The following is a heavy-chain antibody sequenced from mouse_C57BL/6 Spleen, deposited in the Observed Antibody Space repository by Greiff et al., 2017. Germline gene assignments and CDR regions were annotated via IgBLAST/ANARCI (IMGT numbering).Heavy chain of an antibody. CDR1: GFTFSSYA. CDR2: ISDGGSYT. J-gene: IGHJ3*01. V-gene: IGHV5-4*03. Sequence: DVMLVESGGGLVKPGGSLKLSCAASGFTFSSYAMSWVRQTPEKRLEWVATISDGGSYTYYPDNVKGRFTISRDNAKNNLYLQMSHLKSEDTAMYYCASGGYGSSYALFAYWGQGTLVTVSA. D-gene: IGHD1-1*01. CDR3: ASGGYGSSYALFAY.